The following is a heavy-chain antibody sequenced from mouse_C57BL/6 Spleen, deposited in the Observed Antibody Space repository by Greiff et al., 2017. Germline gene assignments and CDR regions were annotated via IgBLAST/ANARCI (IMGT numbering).Heavy chain of an antibody. V-gene: IGHV1-9*01. J-gene: IGHJ3*01. CDR2: ILPGSGST. CDR1: GYTFTGYW. D-gene: IGHD1-1*01. Sequence: VKLQESGAELMKPGASVKLSCKATGYTFTGYWIEWVKQRPGHGLEWIGKILPGSGSTNYNEKFKGKATFTEDTSSNTDYMQLSSLTTEDSAMYCCASSGGCYPFAYWGQGTLVTVSA. CDR3: ASSGGCYPFAY.